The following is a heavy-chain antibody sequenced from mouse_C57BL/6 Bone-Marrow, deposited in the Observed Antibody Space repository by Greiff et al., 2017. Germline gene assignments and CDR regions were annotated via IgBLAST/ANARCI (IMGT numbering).Heavy chain of an antibody. CDR3: AIDY. Sequence: QVQLQQSGAELVRPGASVKLSCKASGYTFTSYGISWVKQRTGQGLEWIGENYPRSGNTYYNEKFKGKATLTADKSSSTAYMEFRSLTSEDSAVYFCAIDYWGQGTTLTVSS. CDR1: GYTFTSYG. J-gene: IGHJ2*01. CDR2: NYPRSGNT. V-gene: IGHV1-81*01.